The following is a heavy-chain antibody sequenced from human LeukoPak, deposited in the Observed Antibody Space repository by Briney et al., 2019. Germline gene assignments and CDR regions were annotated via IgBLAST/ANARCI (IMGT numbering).Heavy chain of an antibody. D-gene: IGHD4-23*01. CDR1: GFTLSSYA. CDR2: ISSNGDST. Sequence: GVSLRLSHAASGFTLSSYAMHWVRQAPAKGLEYVSAISSNGDSTYHANSAKGRFTISRDNSQNTVYLLMGSLRPEAIAVYYCSRDRWGYPNYLDYWGQGTLVTVSS. V-gene: IGHV3-64*01. CDR3: SRDRWGYPNYLDY. J-gene: IGHJ4*02.